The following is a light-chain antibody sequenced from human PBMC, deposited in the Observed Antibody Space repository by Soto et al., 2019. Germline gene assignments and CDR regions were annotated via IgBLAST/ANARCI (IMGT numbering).Light chain of an antibody. CDR3: QQYGSSPLT. CDR2: AAS. J-gene: IGKJ4*01. V-gene: IGKV3-20*01. Sequence: EIVLTQSPDTLSLSPGERATLSCRASQSVSSSYLAWYQQKPGQAPRLLIYAASSRATGIPDRFSGSGSATDFTLTISRLEPEDFAVYYCQQYGSSPLTFGGGTKVDI. CDR1: QSVSSSY.